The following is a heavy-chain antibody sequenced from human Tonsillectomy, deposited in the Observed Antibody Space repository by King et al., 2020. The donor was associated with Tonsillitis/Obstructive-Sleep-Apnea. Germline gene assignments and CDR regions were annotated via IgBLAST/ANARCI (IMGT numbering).Heavy chain of an antibody. CDR1: GFTFSHYW. Sequence: VQLVESGGGLVQPGGSLRLSCAAPGFTFSHYWMTWCRQAPGKGLEWVAKIKEDGSEKYYVYTVKGRFTISRDNAKNSLYLQMNSLRGEDTAVYYCARDSLTIFGVVAYYHDYMDVWGKGTTVTVSS. D-gene: IGHD3-3*01. CDR3: ARDSLTIFGVVAYYHDYMDV. CDR2: IKEDGSEK. V-gene: IGHV3-7*04. J-gene: IGHJ6*03.